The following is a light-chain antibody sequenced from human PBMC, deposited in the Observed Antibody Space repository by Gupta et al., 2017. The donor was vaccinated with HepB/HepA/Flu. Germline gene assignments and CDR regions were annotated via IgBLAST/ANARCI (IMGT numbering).Light chain of an antibody. J-gene: IGKJ3*01. CDR1: QSLLHSNGYDY. V-gene: IGKV2-28*01. CDR2: LGS. Sequence: DFVMTQSPLSLPVTPGEPASISCRSSQSLLHSNGYDYLDWYLQKPGHSPQLLIYLGSHRASGVPDRVSGSGSGTDFTLKISRVEAGDVGVYYCMQPLQDLFGPGTKVDIK. CDR3: MQPLQDL.